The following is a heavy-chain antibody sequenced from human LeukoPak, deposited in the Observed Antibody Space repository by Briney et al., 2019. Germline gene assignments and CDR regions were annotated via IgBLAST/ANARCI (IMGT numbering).Heavy chain of an antibody. CDR1: GFTFSSYA. Sequence: GSLRLSCAASGFTFSSYAMSWVRQAPGKGLEWVSTISDIGGSTSYADSVKGRFTISRDNSKNTLYLQMSSLRAEDTAVYYCARDGLLDDILTGYYYYGMDVWGQGTTVTVSS. CDR2: ISDIGGST. CDR3: ARDGLLDDILTGYYYYGMDV. V-gene: IGHV3-23*01. D-gene: IGHD3-9*01. J-gene: IGHJ6*02.